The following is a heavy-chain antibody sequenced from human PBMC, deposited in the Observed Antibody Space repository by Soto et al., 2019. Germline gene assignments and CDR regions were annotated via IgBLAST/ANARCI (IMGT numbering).Heavy chain of an antibody. J-gene: IGHJ4*02. D-gene: IGHD3-16*01. CDR1: GDSVSGNSAA. CDR2: TYYRSKWYN. V-gene: IGHV6-1*01. Sequence: SQTLSLTCAISGDSVSGNSAAWNWIRQSPSRGLEWLGRTYYRSKWYNDYAVSVKSRITVTPDTSKNQFSLHLNSVTPEDTAVYYCPRGFSYYDRRDSSFDYWGQGALDTVSS. CDR3: PRGFSYYDRRDSSFDY.